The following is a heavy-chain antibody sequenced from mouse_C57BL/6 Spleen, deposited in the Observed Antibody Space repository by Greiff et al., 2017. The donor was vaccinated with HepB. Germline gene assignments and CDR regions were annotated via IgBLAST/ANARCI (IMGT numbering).Heavy chain of an antibody. V-gene: IGHV6-3*01. Sequence: EVQRVESGGGLVQPGGSMKLSCVASGFTFSNYWMNWVRQSPEKGLEWVAQIRLKSDNYATHYAESVKGRFTISRDDSKSSVYLQMNNLRAEDTGIYYCTDDAMDYWGQGTSVTVSS. CDR1: GFTFSNYW. J-gene: IGHJ4*01. CDR3: TDDAMDY. CDR2: IRLKSDNYAT.